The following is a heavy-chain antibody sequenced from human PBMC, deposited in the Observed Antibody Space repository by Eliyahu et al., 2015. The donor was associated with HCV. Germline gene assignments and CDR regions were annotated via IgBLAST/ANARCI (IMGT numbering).Heavy chain of an antibody. V-gene: IGHV4-39*01. D-gene: IGHD5-18*01. CDR3: ARRVGDTAMVPNWFDP. Sequence: QLQLQESGPGLVKPSETLSLTCTVSGGSISSSSYYWGWIRQPPGKGLEWIGSIYLWWGPLYTPSLKSRVTISVDTSKNQFSLKLSSVTAADTAVYYCARRVGDTAMVPNWFDPWGQGTLVTVSS. CDR1: GGSISSSSYY. CDR2: IYLWWGP. J-gene: IGHJ5*02.